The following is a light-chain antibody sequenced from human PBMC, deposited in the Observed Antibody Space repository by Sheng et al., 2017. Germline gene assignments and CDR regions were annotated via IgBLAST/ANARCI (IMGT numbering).Light chain of an antibody. J-gene: IGLJ2*01. Sequence: QSALTQPPSVSAAPGQKVTISCSGSTSNIGTNYVSWYQHLPGTAPKVLIYDNDKRPSGIPDRFSGSRSGTSATLGITGLQTGDEADYYCATWDSSLEAVVFGGGTKLTVL. CDR2: DND. V-gene: IGLV1-51*01. CDR1: TSNIGTNY. CDR3: ATWDSSLEAVV.